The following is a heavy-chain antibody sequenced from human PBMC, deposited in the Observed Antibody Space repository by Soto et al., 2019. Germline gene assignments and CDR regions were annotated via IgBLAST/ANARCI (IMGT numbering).Heavy chain of an antibody. CDR3: AIYPYYDILTDYPDAFDI. CDR2: FDPEDGET. J-gene: IGHJ3*02. Sequence: WVRQAPGKGLEWMGGFDPEDGETIYAQKFQGRVTMTEDTSTDTAYMELSSLRSEDTAVYYCAIYPYYDILTDYPDAFDIWGQGTMVTVSS. V-gene: IGHV1-24*01. D-gene: IGHD3-9*01.